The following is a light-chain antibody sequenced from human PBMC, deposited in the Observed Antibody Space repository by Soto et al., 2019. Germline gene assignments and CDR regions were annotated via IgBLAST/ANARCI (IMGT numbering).Light chain of an antibody. V-gene: IGKV3-11*01. CDR1: RSVSTF. CDR3: QQLSNCWT. CDR2: GAS. Sequence: IVLTQSPATLSLSPGERATLSCRASRSVSTFLAWYQQKPGQSPRLLIYGASKRATGIPARFSGSGSGTDFTLTISGLEPEDFAVYYCQQLSNCWTLGQGTKVEIK. J-gene: IGKJ1*01.